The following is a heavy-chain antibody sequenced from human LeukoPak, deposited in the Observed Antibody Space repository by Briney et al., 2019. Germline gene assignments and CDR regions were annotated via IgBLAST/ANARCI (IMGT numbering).Heavy chain of an antibody. CDR2: IDPDSGVT. Sequence: GASVKVSCKASGYTFIGYSIYWVRQAPGQGLEWRGRIDPDSGVTDYAQKFQDRVTVTSDTSINTVYMELSRLRSDDTAVYYCARDKSIGWERYPPDYWGQGTLVTVSS. V-gene: IGHV1-2*02. CDR1: GYTFIGYS. J-gene: IGHJ4*02. CDR3: ARDKSIGWERYPPDY. D-gene: IGHD1-26*01.